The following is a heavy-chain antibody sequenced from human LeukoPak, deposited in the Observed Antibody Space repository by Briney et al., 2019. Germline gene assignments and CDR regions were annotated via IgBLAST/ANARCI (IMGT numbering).Heavy chain of an antibody. CDR1: GLTFSSYA. CDR2: ISDSGGTT. Sequence: QPGGSLRLSCAASGLTFSSYAMSWVRQAPGKGLQWVSAISDSGGTTYYADSVKGRFIISRDNSKNTLYLQMDSLRAEDTAVYYCARVLLWFGESFGMDVWGQGTTVTVSS. CDR3: ARVLLWFGESFGMDV. V-gene: IGHV3-23*01. J-gene: IGHJ6*02. D-gene: IGHD3-10*01.